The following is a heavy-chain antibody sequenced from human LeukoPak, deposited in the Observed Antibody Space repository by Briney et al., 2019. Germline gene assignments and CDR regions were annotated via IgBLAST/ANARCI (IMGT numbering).Heavy chain of an antibody. CDR1: GFNFRDHW. J-gene: IGHJ4*02. CDR3: VKNDGWFHLAQ. D-gene: IGHD6-19*01. CDR2: IKNDGSET. V-gene: IGHV3-7*03. Sequence: TGGSLRLSCAVSGFNFRDHWMDWVRQAPGKGLEWAGHIKNDGSETYYLDSLKGRFSISRDNTNNALYLQMNSLRVEDTAVYYCVKNDGWFHLAQWGQGTLVTVSS.